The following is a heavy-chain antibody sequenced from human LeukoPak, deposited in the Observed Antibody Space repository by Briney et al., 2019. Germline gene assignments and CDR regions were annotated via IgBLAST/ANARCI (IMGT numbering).Heavy chain of an antibody. Sequence: SETLSLTCTVSGGSISSYYWSWIRQPPGKGLEWIGYIYYSGSTNYNPCLKSRVTISVDTSKNQFSLKLSSVTAADTAVYYCAREIVVPAADYYYYYGMDVWGQGTTVTVSS. D-gene: IGHD2-2*01. CDR3: AREIVVPAADYYYYYGMDV. V-gene: IGHV4-59*01. CDR1: GGSISSYY. CDR2: IYYSGST. J-gene: IGHJ6*02.